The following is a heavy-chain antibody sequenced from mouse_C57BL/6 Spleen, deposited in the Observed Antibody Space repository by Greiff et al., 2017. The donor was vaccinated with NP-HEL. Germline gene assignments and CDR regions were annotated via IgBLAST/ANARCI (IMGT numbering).Heavy chain of an antibody. V-gene: IGHV1-50*01. Sequence: VQLQQPGAELVKPGASVKLSCKASGYTFTSYWMQWVKQRPGQGLEWIGEIDPSDSYTNYNQKFKGKATLTVDTSSSTAYMQLSSLTSEDSAVYYCARDGNYDVFDYWGQGTTLTVSS. D-gene: IGHD2-4*01. CDR2: IDPSDSYT. CDR1: GYTFTSYW. J-gene: IGHJ2*01. CDR3: ARDGNYDVFDY.